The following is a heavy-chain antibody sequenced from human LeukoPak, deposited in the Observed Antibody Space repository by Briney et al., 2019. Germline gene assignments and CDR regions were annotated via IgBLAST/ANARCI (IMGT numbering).Heavy chain of an antibody. Sequence: GGSLRLSCAASGFTFSSYAMHWGRQAPGKGPDWVAVISYDGSNKYYADSGKGRFTISRDNSNNTLYLQMNSLRAEDTAVYYCAREVPRGYSGYDYWGQGTLVTVSS. CDR2: ISYDGSNK. J-gene: IGHJ4*02. V-gene: IGHV3-30*04. D-gene: IGHD5-12*01. CDR3: AREVPRGYSGYDY. CDR1: GFTFSSYA.